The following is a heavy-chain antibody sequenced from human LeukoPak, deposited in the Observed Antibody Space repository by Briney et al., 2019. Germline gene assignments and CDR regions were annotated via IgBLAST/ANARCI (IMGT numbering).Heavy chain of an antibody. CDR1: GGSISSYY. J-gene: IGHJ5*02. CDR3: ARGTRYCSGDSCQNWFDP. D-gene: IGHD2-15*01. CDR2: ISTSGNT. Sequence: PSETLSLTCTVSGGSISSYYWTWIRQPAGKGLEWIGRISTSGNTYYDPSLKSRLTMPVDTSKNQFSLKLSSVTAADTAVYYCARGTRYCSGDSCQNWFDPWGQGTLVTVSS. V-gene: IGHV4-4*07.